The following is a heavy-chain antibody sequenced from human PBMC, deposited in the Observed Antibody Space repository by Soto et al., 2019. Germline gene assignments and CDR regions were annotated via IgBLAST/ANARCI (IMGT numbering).Heavy chain of an antibody. CDR3: ATGEVVPSFPNGLDT. CDR1: GGTIKTYT. Sequence: VQFVQSGAELKKPGSSVRVSCRASGGTIKTYTLSWVRQAPGQGLEWMGAFIPSFPAPNFAQRFKGRLTLTADESTNTGFMELSGLRPEDTALYFCATGEVVPSFPNGLDTWGQGTHVIVS. CDR2: FIPSFPAP. J-gene: IGHJ5*02. V-gene: IGHV1-69*12. D-gene: IGHD2-21*01.